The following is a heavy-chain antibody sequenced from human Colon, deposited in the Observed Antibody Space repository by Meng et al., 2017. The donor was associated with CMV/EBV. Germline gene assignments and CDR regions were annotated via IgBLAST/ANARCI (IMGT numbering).Heavy chain of an antibody. CDR1: GFTFDDYG. J-gene: IGHJ6*02. Sequence: GGSLRLSCAGSGFTFDDYGMNWVRQAPGKGLEWVAGIDWSGCSTVYADSVKGRFTISRDNTKNSLYLQLDSLRAEDTALYYCTANRGAHYYYYAMDVWGQGTTVTVSS. CDR2: IDWSGCST. CDR3: TANRGAHYYYYAMDV. D-gene: IGHD1-14*01. V-gene: IGHV3-20*04.